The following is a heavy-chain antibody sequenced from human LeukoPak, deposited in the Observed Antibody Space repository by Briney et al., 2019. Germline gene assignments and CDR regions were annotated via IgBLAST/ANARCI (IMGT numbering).Heavy chain of an antibody. CDR2: ISVYNGNT. J-gene: IGHJ4*01. V-gene: IGHV1-18*01. Sequence: ASVKISCKASGYTFTSYGISWVRQAPGQGLEWMGWISVYNGNTNYAQKLQGRVTMTTDTSTSTAYMELRSLRSDDTAVYFCARGTWVLKYFDYWGHGTLVTVSS. D-gene: IGHD7-27*01. CDR1: GYTFTSYG. CDR3: ARGTWVLKYFDY.